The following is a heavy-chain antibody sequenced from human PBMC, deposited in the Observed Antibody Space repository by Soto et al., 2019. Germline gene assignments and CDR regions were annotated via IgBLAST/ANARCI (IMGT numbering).Heavy chain of an antibody. CDR1: GGSFNRHT. V-gene: IGHV1-69*01. CDR2: IIPIFGTA. D-gene: IGHD2-2*01. J-gene: IGHJ4*02. Sequence: QVQLVQSGAEVRKPGSSVRVSCKASGGSFNRHTISWVRQAPGQGLEWMGGIIPIFGTANYAQKFQGRVTITADESTSTAYMELSSLRSEDTAVYYCATTRPYCSSTSCYFDYWGQGTLVTVSS. CDR3: ATTRPYCSSTSCYFDY.